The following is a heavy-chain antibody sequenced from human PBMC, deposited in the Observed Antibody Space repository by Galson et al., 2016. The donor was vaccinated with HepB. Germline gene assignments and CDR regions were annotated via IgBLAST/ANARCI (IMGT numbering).Heavy chain of an antibody. CDR3: AKVLEGSGGTYEAFDS. Sequence: SLRLSCAASGFTFDDYAMHWVRQVPGKGLEWVSGISWNTGTIGYADSGRGRFSISRDNAKNSLYLQMHGLTAEDTAIYYCAKVLEGSGGTYEAFDSWGQGTLVTVSS. D-gene: IGHD3-16*01. V-gene: IGHV3-9*01. J-gene: IGHJ4*02. CDR1: GFTFDDYA. CDR2: ISWNTGTI.